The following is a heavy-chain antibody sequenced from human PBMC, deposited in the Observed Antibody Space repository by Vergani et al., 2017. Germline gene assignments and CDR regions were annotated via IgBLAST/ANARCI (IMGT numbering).Heavy chain of an antibody. J-gene: IGHJ3*02. CDR1: GFSFSDLY. CDR3: ARDHRDYNNYPGTFDI. D-gene: IGHD5-24*01. V-gene: IGHV3-11*01. CDR2: ISNSGNTI. Sequence: VQLLESGGGLAQPGGSLRLSCAASGFSFSDLYMTWIRQAPGKGLEWVSYISNSGNTIEYADSVKGRFSISRDNAKSSLFLQMDSLRAEDTAVYYCARDHRDYNNYPGTFDIWGQGSMVTVSS.